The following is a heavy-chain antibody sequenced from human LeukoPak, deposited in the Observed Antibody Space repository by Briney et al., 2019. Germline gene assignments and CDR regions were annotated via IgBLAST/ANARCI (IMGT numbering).Heavy chain of an antibody. Sequence: SETLSLTCTVSGGSISSSSYYWGWIRQPPGKGLEWIGNIYYSGSTYYNPSLKSRVTISVDTSKNQFSLRLSSVTAADTAVYYCAGDIVATWYAFDIWGQGTMVTVSS. D-gene: IGHD5-12*01. CDR2: IYYSGST. CDR3: AGDIVATWYAFDI. V-gene: IGHV4-39*07. J-gene: IGHJ3*02. CDR1: GGSISSSSYY.